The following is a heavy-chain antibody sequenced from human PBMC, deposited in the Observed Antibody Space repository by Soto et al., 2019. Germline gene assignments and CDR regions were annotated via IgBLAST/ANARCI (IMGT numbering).Heavy chain of an antibody. V-gene: IGHV4-30-2*01. Sequence: SETLSLTCAVSGCSISRGGYSWTWIRQPTGKGLEWIGYIYHSGNTYYNPSRKSRVTISGDRSKNQFTLNLSSVTAADTAVYYCASNVADDDALDVWGQGTMVTV. CDR3: ASNVADDDALDV. D-gene: IGHD2-15*01. CDR2: IYHSGNT. CDR1: GCSISRGGYS. J-gene: IGHJ3*01.